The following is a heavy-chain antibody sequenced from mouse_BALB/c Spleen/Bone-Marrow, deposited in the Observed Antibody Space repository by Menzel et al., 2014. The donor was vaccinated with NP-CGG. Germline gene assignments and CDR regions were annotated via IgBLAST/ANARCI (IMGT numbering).Heavy chain of an antibody. D-gene: IGHD4-1*01. CDR2: IWAGGST. CDR3: ARDKWDGAY. CDR1: GFSFTNYG. Sequence: VQLQQSGPGLVAPSPSLSITCTVSGFSFTNYGIHWVRQPPGKGLEWLGVIWAGGSTNYKSALMSRLSISKDNSKSQVFLKMNSLQTEDTVMYYCARDKWDGAYWGQGTLVTVTA. J-gene: IGHJ3*01. V-gene: IGHV2-9*02.